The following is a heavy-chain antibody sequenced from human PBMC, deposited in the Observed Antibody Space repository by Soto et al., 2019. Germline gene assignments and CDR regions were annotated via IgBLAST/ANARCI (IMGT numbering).Heavy chain of an antibody. Sequence: ASVKVSCKASGYTFTSYDINWVRQATGQGLEWMGWMNPNSGNTGYAQKFQGRVTMTRNTSISTAYMELSSLRSEDTAVYYCASDSNYGDYAFDIWVQGTMVTVSS. CDR3: ASDSNYGDYAFDI. V-gene: IGHV1-8*01. CDR1: GYTFTSYD. D-gene: IGHD4-17*01. CDR2: MNPNSGNT. J-gene: IGHJ3*02.